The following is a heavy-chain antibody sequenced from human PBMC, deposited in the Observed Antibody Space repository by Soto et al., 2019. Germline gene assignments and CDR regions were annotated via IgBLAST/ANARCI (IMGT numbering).Heavy chain of an antibody. D-gene: IGHD3-9*01. J-gene: IGHJ4*02. CDR2: SYHNGNI. Sequence: QVQLQESGPGLVKPLETLSLTCTVPGGSITSYYWSWVRQPPGKGLEWIGYSYHNGNINYNPSLKSRLTISLDTSKNQFSLSLISVTAADSVVYYCATGRVYFVSEYLGQRTLVTVSS. V-gene: IGHV4-59*01. CDR3: ATGRVYFVSEY. CDR1: GGSITSYY.